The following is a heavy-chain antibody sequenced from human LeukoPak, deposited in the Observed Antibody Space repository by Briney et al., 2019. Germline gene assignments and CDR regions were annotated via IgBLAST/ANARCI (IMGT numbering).Heavy chain of an antibody. Sequence: SETLSLTCSVSGGSVSSTTYYWGWIRQPPGKGLEWIGSISYGGSTYYNPSLKSRLTISVDTSKNQFSLELSSVTAADTAVYFWARSRYDSGTYALEEWGQGTLVTVSS. CDR1: GGSVSSTTYY. J-gene: IGHJ4*02. CDR2: ISYGGST. D-gene: IGHD3-10*01. CDR3: ARSRYDSGTYALEE. V-gene: IGHV4-39*01.